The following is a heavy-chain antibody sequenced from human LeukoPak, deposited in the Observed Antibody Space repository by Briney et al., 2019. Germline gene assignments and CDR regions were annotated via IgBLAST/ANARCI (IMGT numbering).Heavy chain of an antibody. J-gene: IGHJ4*02. CDR3: ARGRGDSKGTSFDF. CDR1: GGSMNNYY. Sequence: SETLSLTCTVSGGSMNNYYWGWIRQSPGKGLEWVGYIYHTGSATYKPSLKSRVTLSLDTPKNQFSLRLNSVTAADTAVYYCARGRGDSKGTSFDFWGQGTLVTVSS. CDR2: IYHTGSA. V-gene: IGHV4-59*01. D-gene: IGHD3-22*01.